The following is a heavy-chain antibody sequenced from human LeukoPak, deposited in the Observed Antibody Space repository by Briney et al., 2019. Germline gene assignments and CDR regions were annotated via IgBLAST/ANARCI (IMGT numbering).Heavy chain of an antibody. CDR1: GYTLTELS. CDR3: ATVGDTGSSSWYYYFDY. Sequence: ASVKVSCKVPGYTLTELSMHWVRQAPGKGLEWMGGFDPEDGETIYAQKFQGRVTMTEDTSTDTAYMELSSLRSEDTAVYYCATVGDTGSSSWYYYFDYWGQGTLVTVSS. V-gene: IGHV1-24*01. D-gene: IGHD6-13*01. J-gene: IGHJ4*02. CDR2: FDPEDGET.